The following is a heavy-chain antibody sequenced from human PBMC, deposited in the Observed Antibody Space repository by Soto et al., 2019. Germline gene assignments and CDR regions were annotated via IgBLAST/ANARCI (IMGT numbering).Heavy chain of an antibody. D-gene: IGHD3-22*01. CDR2: MSFDETKK. Sequence: QVRLVESGGGVVQPGRSLRLSCAASGFTFSNYAMHWVRQAPGKGLEWVAVMSFDETKKYHAASVEGRFTISRVNSQNTLDLQMNSLRAEDTALYYCARSHAPYYYDTTGFFFGLDVWGQGTTVVVSS. CDR3: ARSHAPYYYDTTGFFFGLDV. CDR1: GFTFSNYA. V-gene: IGHV3-30-3*01. J-gene: IGHJ6*02.